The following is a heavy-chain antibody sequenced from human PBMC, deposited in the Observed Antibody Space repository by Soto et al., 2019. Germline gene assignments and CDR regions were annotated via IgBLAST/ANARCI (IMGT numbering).Heavy chain of an antibody. V-gene: IGHV5-51*01. CDR2: IYPGDSDT. Sequence: GESLKISCKGSGYSFTSYWICWGRQMPGKGLEWMGIIYPGDSDTRYSPSFQGQVTISADKSISTAYLQWSSLKASDTAMYYCARNRGQPYLAFDTWGQGTMVAVSS. CDR1: GYSFTSYW. J-gene: IGHJ3*02. CDR3: ARNRGQPYLAFDT. D-gene: IGHD2-8*01.